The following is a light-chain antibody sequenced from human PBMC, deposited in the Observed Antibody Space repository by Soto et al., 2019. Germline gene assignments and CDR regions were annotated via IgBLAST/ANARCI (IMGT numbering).Light chain of an antibody. CDR2: KAS. V-gene: IGKV1-5*03. J-gene: IGKJ1*01. CDR3: QQYNSYLWT. Sequence: DIQMTQSPSTLSASVGDRVTITCRASQSISSWLAWYQQKPGKAPKLLSYKASSLESGVPSRFCGSGCWTEFSLPISSRQPDEFATSYCQQYNSYLWTFGQGTRVEIK. CDR1: QSISSW.